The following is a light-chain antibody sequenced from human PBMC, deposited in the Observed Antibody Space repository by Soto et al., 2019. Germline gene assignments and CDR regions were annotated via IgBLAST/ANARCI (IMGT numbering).Light chain of an antibody. Sequence: QSVLTQPASVSGSPGQSITIPCTGSSSDVGGYNYVSWYQQHPGKAPKLMIFEVSDRPSGVSDRFSGSKSGNTASLTISGLQAEDEAEYYCSSYTSNINWVFGGGTKLTVL. CDR1: SSDVGGYNY. V-gene: IGLV2-14*01. CDR3: SSYTSNINWV. J-gene: IGLJ3*02. CDR2: EVS.